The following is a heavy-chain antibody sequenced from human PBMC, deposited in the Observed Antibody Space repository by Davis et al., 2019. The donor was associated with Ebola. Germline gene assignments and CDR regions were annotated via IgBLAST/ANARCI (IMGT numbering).Heavy chain of an antibody. D-gene: IGHD1-26*01. Sequence: PGGSLRLSCAASGFTFSSYSMNWVRQAPGKGLEWVSYISSSSSTIYYADSVKGRFTISRDNSKNTLYLQMNGLRVEDTAIYFCVKDTSNIWFDIWGQGTMVTVSS. J-gene: IGHJ3*02. CDR1: GFTFSSYS. CDR2: ISSSSSTI. V-gene: IGHV3-48*01. CDR3: VKDTSNIWFDI.